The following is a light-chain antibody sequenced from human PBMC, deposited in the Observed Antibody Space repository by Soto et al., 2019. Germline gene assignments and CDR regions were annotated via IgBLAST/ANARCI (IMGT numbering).Light chain of an antibody. CDR1: QSVASN. J-gene: IGKJ5*01. CDR3: QHRSNWPIT. V-gene: IGKV3-11*01. CDR2: GAF. Sequence: EIVLTQSPATLSVSPGERATLSCRTSQSVASNLAWYQQKPGQAPRLLIYGAFIRAPGFPVRFSGSGSGTDFTLTISSLEPEDFAVYYCQHRSNWPITFGQGTRLEIK.